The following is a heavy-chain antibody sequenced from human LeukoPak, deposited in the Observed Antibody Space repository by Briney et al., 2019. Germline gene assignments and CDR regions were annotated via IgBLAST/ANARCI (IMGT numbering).Heavy chain of an antibody. CDR2: IWYDGSNK. J-gene: IGHJ6*02. D-gene: IGHD2-2*01. CDR3: ARDCSSTSCKGYYYGMDV. Sequence: PGRSLRLSCAASGFTFSSYGMHWVRQAPGKGLEWVAVIWYDGSNKYYADSVKGRLTISRDNSKNTLYLQMNSLRAEDTAVYYCARDCSSTSCKGYYYGMDVWGQGTTVTVSS. V-gene: IGHV3-33*01. CDR1: GFTFSSYG.